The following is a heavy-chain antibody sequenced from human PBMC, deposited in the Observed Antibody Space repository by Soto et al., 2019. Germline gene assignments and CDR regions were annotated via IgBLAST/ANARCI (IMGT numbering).Heavy chain of an antibody. J-gene: IGHJ3*02. V-gene: IGHV4-31*03. Sequence: QVQLQESGPGLVKPSQTLSLTCTVSGGSISSGSYYWSWIRQHPGKGLEGIGYIYYSGSAYYIPSLKIRVTISVDTSKNQFSLQLSSVTAADTAVYYCARDGLITDYGGLIWGQGTMVTVAS. CDR2: IYYSGSA. CDR1: GGSISSGSYY. D-gene: IGHD4-17*01. CDR3: ARDGLITDYGGLI.